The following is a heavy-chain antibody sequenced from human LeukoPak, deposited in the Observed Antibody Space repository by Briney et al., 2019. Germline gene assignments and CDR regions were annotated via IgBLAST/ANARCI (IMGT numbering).Heavy chain of an antibody. D-gene: IGHD6-19*01. V-gene: IGHV3-48*01. CDR1: GFTFSSYS. CDR2: ISSSSSTI. J-gene: IGHJ6*02. CDR3: ARGNRWLVFYYYGMDV. Sequence: PGGSLRLPCAASGFTFSSYSMNWVRQAPGKGLEWVSYISSSSSTIYYADSVKGRFTISRDNAKNSLYLQMNSLRAEDTAVYYCARGNRWLVFYYYGMDVWGQGTTVTVSS.